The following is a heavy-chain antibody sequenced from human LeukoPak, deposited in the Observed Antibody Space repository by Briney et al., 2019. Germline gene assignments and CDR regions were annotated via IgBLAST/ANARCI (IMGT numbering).Heavy chain of an antibody. J-gene: IGHJ5*02. V-gene: IGHV3-23*01. CDR2: SGSGGST. CDR3: AKHLKWFGEFDN. CDR1: GFTFSSYA. D-gene: IGHD3-10*01. Sequence: GGSLRLSCVASGFTFSSYAMSWVSQAPGKGLEWVSASGSGGSTYYADSVKGRFTISRDNSKNTLYLQMNSLRAEDTAVYYCAKHLKWFGEFDNWGQGTLVTVSS.